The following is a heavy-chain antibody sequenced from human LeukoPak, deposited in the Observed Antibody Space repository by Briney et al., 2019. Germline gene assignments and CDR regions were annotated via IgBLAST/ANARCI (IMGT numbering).Heavy chain of an antibody. Sequence: GGSLRLSCVASGFRFSDYYMNWIRQAPGKGLEWISYISTSSIDTEYADSVEVRFIISRDNADNSLYLQMNSLRVEDTAVYYCARGLSLDCWGQGTLVTVSS. CDR2: ISTSSIDT. J-gene: IGHJ4*02. CDR3: ARGLSLDC. CDR1: GFRFSDYY. V-gene: IGHV3-11*06.